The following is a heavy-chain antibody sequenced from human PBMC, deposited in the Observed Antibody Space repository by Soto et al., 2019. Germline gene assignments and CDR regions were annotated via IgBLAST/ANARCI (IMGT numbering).Heavy chain of an antibody. CDR3: ASLMSSGYYYGMDV. CDR1: GGTFSSYT. CDR2: IIPILGIA. J-gene: IGHJ6*02. V-gene: IGHV1-69*02. Sequence: QVQLVQSGAEVKKPGSSVKVSCKASGGTFSSYTISWVRQAPGQGLEWMGRIIPILGIANYAQKFQGRVTIXAXKPXSTAYMELSSLRSEDTAVYYCASLMSSGYYYGMDVWGQGTTVTVSS. D-gene: IGHD3-10*01.